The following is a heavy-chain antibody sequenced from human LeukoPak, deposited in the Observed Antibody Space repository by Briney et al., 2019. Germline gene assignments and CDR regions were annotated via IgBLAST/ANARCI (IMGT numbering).Heavy chain of an antibody. CDR3: ARRRGWKQQLVYFDY. CDR2: LFHSGTR. D-gene: IGHD1-1*01. V-gene: IGHV4-59*08. J-gene: IGHJ4*02. Sequence: SETLSLTCTVSGGSITSYYWSWIRQPPGKGLEWIGYLFHSGTRRYNPSLRSRVTISADTTKNQIFLTLNSTTAADTAVYYWARRRGWKQQLVYFDYWGQGTLASVSS. CDR1: GGSITSYY.